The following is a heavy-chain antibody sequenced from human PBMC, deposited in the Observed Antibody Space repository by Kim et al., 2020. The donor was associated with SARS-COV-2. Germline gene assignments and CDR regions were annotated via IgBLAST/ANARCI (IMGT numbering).Heavy chain of an antibody. J-gene: IGHJ4*02. V-gene: IGHV3-9*01. CDR2: ISWNSGTM. CDR1: GFSFEDNA. D-gene: IGHD1-26*01. CDR3: AKGGGDS. Sequence: GGSLRLSCAASGFSFEDNAMHWVRQGPGKGLEWVSGISWNSGTMTYADSVKGRFSISRDNTKNSVYLKMNSLRLEDTAFYYCAKGGGDSWGQGTLVTVSS.